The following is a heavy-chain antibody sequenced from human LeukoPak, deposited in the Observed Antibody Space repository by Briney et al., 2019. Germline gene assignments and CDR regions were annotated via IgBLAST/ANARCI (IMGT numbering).Heavy chain of an antibody. CDR2: IYSGGST. Sequence: GGSLRLSCAASGFTVSSNYMSWVRQAPGEGLEWVSVIYSGGSTYYADSVKGRFTISRDNSKNTLYLQMNSLRAEDTAVYYCARDSSGPQAFDIWGQGTMVTVSS. V-gene: IGHV3-53*01. CDR3: ARDSSGPQAFDI. D-gene: IGHD3-22*01. CDR1: GFTVSSNY. J-gene: IGHJ3*02.